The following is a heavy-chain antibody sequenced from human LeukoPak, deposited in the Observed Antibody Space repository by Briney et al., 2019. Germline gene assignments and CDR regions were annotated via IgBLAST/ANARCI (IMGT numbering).Heavy chain of an antibody. CDR3: ARAIAAVPQFDY. J-gene: IGHJ4*02. D-gene: IGHD6-13*01. Sequence: GGSLRLSCAASGLTFSSYGMSWVRQAPGKGLVWVSRINTDGSSTSYADSVKGRFTISRDNAKNTLYLQMNSLRAEDTAVYYCARAIAAVPQFDYWGQGTLVTVSS. V-gene: IGHV3-74*01. CDR1: GLTFSSYG. CDR2: INTDGSST.